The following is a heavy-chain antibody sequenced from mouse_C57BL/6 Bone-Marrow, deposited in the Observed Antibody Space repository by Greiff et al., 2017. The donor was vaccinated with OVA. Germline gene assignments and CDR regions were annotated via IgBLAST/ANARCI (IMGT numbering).Heavy chain of an antibody. Sequence: VQLKQSGAELVRPGASVKLSCTASGFNIKDDYMHWVKQRPEQGLEWIGWIDPENGDTEYASKFQGKATITADTSSNTAYLQLSSLTSEDTAVYYCARSGGNYGWDYWGQGTSVTVSS. J-gene: IGHJ4*01. CDR3: ARSGGNYGWDY. CDR2: IDPENGDT. D-gene: IGHD1-2*01. V-gene: IGHV14-4*01. CDR1: GFNIKDDY.